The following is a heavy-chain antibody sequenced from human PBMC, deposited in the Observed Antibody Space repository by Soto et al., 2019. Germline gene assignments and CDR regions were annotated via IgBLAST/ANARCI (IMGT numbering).Heavy chain of an antibody. Sequence: LRLSCAASGFTFSSYWMHWVRQAPGEGLMWVSRINPDGSTTSYADSVKGRFTISRDNAKNTLYLQMNSLRVEDTAVYYCARVPTTVTTPGMDVWGQGTTVTVSS. CDR2: INPDGSTT. CDR1: GFTFSSYW. J-gene: IGHJ6*02. CDR3: ARVPTTVTTPGMDV. V-gene: IGHV3-74*01. D-gene: IGHD4-4*01.